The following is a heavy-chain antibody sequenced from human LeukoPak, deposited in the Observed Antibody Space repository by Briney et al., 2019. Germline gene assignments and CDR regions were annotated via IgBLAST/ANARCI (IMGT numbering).Heavy chain of an antibody. CDR2: ISYDGSNE. V-gene: IGHV3-30*18. J-gene: IGHJ5*02. D-gene: IGHD6-19*01. CDR3: AKVKVAGKMYNWFDP. CDR1: GFTFSSYG. Sequence: GGSLRLSCAASGFTFSSYGMHWVRQAPGKGLEWVAVISYDGSNEYYADSVKGRFTISRDNSKNTLYLQMNSLRVEDTAVYYCAKVKVAGKMYNWFDPWGQGTLVTVSS.